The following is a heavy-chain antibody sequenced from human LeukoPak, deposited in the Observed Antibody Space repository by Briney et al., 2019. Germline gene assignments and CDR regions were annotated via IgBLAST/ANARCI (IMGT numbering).Heavy chain of an antibody. CDR3: AKDLRSYNWNDVPY. J-gene: IGHJ4*02. Sequence: GGSLRLSCAASGFTFSSYAMSWVRQAPGKGLEWVSAISGSGGSTYYADSVKGRFTISRDDSKNTLYLQMNSLRAEDTAVYYCAKDLRSYNWNDVPYWRQGTLVTVSS. CDR1: GFTFSSYA. CDR2: ISGSGGST. D-gene: IGHD1-20*01. V-gene: IGHV3-23*01.